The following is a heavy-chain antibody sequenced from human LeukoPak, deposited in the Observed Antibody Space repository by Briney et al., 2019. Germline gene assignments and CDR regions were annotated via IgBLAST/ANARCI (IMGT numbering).Heavy chain of an antibody. CDR3: ARGSRGAAADGINWFDP. Sequence: SQTLSLTCAISGDSVSSNRVAWKWTRQSPSRGLEWLGRTYYRSKWYFNYAPSVKTRITINPDTSKNQFSLQLKSVTPDDTAVYYCARGSRGAAADGINWFDPWGQGTLVTVSS. D-gene: IGHD6-13*01. J-gene: IGHJ5*02. V-gene: IGHV6-1*01. CDR1: GDSVSSNRVA. CDR2: TYYRSKWYF.